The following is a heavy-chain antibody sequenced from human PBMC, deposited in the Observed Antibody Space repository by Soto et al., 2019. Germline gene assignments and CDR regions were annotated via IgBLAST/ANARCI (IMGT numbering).Heavy chain of an antibody. Sequence: HPGGSLRLSCAASKSIFTGYGMHWVRQTPGKGLEWVSGIRCSGTDTYYADSVKGRFTISRDNSKNTLYLQMNSLRAEDTAVYYCAKDLGLGYYGSGSSPFDYWGQGTLVTVSS. D-gene: IGHD3-10*01. CDR1: KSIFTGYG. V-gene: IGHV3-30*02. J-gene: IGHJ4*02. CDR3: AKDLGLGYYGSGSSPFDY. CDR2: IRCSGTDT.